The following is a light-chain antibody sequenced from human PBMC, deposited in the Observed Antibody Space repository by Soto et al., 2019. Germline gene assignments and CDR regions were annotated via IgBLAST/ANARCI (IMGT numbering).Light chain of an antibody. CDR1: SSDIGGHNY. V-gene: IGLV2-14*01. CDR2: EVS. CDR3: SSYTSSSTLYV. J-gene: IGLJ1*01. Sequence: QSALTQPASVSGSPGQSITISCTGTSSDIGGHNYVSWYQQNPGKAPKLMIYEVSDRPSGVSNRFSGSKSGNTASLTISGLQAEHEADYYCSSYTSSSTLYVFGTGTKVTVL.